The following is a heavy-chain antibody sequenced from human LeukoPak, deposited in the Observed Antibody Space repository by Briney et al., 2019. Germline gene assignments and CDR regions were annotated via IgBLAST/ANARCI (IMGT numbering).Heavy chain of an antibody. CDR3: ARDFGFGDDYGDYVTIGSY. Sequence: PGGSLRLSCAASGFTFSSYSMNWVRQAPGKGLEWVSSISSSSSYIYYADSVKGRFTISRDNAKNSPYLQMNSLRAEDTAGYYCARDFGFGDDYGDYVTIGSYWGQGTLVTVSS. V-gene: IGHV3-21*01. J-gene: IGHJ4*02. D-gene: IGHD4-17*01. CDR1: GFTFSSYS. CDR2: ISSSSSYI.